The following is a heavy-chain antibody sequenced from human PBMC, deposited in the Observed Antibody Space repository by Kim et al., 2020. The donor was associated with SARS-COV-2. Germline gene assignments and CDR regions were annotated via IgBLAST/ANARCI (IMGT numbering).Heavy chain of an antibody. J-gene: IGHJ4*02. CDR3: ARMGAAAGFDY. Sequence: GGSLRLSCAASGVTFSSYSMNWVRQAPGKGLEWVSSISSSSSYIYYADSVKGRFTISRYNAKNSLYLQMNSLRAEDTAVYYCARMGAAAGFDYWGQGTLVTVSS. V-gene: IGHV3-21*01. CDR1: GVTFSSYS. D-gene: IGHD6-13*01. CDR2: ISSSSSYI.